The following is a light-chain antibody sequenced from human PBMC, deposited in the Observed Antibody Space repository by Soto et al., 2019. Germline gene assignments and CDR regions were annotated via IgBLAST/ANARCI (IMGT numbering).Light chain of an antibody. V-gene: IGKV3-20*01. CDR3: QQYGSSPPWT. CDR1: QSVRSSY. CDR2: DAS. Sequence: EMVLTQSPGTLSLSPGERATLSCRASQSVRSSYLAWYQHKPGQAPRLLIYDASNRATGIPDRFSGSGSGTDFTLIISRLEPEDFAVYYCQQYGSSPPWTFGQGTKVEIK. J-gene: IGKJ1*01.